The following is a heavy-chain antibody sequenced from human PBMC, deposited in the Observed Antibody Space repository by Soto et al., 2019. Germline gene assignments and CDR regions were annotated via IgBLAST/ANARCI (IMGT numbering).Heavy chain of an antibody. D-gene: IGHD2-21*02. CDR1: GGSISSYY. CDR3: ARDLWGYCGTDCYPLDV. CDR2: IYNTGST. V-gene: IGHV4-59*01. J-gene: IGHJ6*02. Sequence: LSLTCTVSGGSISSYYWSWIRQPPGKGLEWIGYIYNTGSTVYNPSFKSRVTISVDTSKNQFSLKLNSVTAADTAVYYCARDLWGYCGTDCYPLDVWGQGTTVTVSS.